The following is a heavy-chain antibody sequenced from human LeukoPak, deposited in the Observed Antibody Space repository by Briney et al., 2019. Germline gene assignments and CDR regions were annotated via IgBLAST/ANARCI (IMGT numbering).Heavy chain of an antibody. V-gene: IGHV3-7*01. D-gene: IGHD3-22*01. CDR2: IKQDGSEK. CDR3: ARGHKIYYYDSSGTSAEYFQH. CDR1: GFTFSSYW. Sequence: AGGSLRLSCAASGFTFSSYWMSWVRQAPGKGLEGVANIKQDGSEKYYVDSVKGRFTISRDNAKNSLYLQMNSLRAEDTAVYYCARGHKIYYYDSSGTSAEYFQHWGQGTLVTVSS. J-gene: IGHJ1*01.